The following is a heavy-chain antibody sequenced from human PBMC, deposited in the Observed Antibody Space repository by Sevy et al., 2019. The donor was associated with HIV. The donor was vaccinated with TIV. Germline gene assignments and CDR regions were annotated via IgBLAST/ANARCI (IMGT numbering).Heavy chain of an antibody. CDR2: IKQDGSEK. D-gene: IGHD7-27*01. J-gene: IGHJ4*02. Sequence: GGSLRLSCAASGFTFSSYWMSWVRQAPGKGLEWVANIKQDGSEKYYVDSVKGRFTISRDNAKNSLYLQMNSLRAEDTAVYYCARGSPLKTGDPRTVFDYWGQGTLVTVSS. CDR3: ARGSPLKTGDPRTVFDY. CDR1: GFTFSSYW. V-gene: IGHV3-7*01.